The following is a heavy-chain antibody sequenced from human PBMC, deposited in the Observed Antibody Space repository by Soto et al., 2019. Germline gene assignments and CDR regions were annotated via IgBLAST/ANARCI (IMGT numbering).Heavy chain of an antibody. D-gene: IGHD3-10*01. Sequence: EVQLLESGGDLVQPGGSLRVSCAASGFTLSSYAMTWVRQAPGKGLEWVSSLSGSGGSTYYADSVKGRFTISRDNSKNTLYLQMTSLRAEDTAVYYCAKGGLYGSGSYYNAGNYYYYGMDVWGQGTTVTVSS. V-gene: IGHV3-23*01. CDR1: GFTLSSYA. CDR2: LSGSGGST. CDR3: AKGGLYGSGSYYNAGNYYYYGMDV. J-gene: IGHJ6*02.